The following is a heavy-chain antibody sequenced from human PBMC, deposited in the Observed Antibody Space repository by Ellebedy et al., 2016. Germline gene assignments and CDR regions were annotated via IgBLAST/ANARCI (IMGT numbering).Heavy chain of an antibody. CDR1: GGSFSGYY. V-gene: IGHV4-34*01. Sequence: SETLSLXXAVYGGSFSGYYWSWIRQPPGKGLEWIGEINHSGSTNYNPSLKSRVTISVDTSKNQSSLKLSSVTAADTAVYYCARGRWLVYWGQGTLVTVSS. D-gene: IGHD4-23*01. J-gene: IGHJ4*02. CDR2: INHSGST. CDR3: ARGRWLVY.